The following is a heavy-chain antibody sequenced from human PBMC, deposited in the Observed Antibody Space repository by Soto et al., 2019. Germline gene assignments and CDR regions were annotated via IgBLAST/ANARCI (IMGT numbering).Heavy chain of an antibody. CDR3: ARDRRLFWSGEVGFDP. J-gene: IGHJ5*02. CDR2: ISSSSSTI. Sequence: GGSLRLSCAASGFTFSSYSMNWVRQAPGKGLEWVSYISSSSSTIYYADSVKGRFTISRDNAKNSLYLQMNSLRAEDTAVYYCARDRRLFWSGEVGFDPWGQGTLVTVSS. V-gene: IGHV3-48*01. CDR1: GFTFSSYS. D-gene: IGHD3-3*01.